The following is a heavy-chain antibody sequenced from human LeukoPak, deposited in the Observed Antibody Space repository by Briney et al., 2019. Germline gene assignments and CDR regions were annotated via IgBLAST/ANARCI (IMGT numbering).Heavy chain of an antibody. V-gene: IGHV4-59*01. CDR2: IYYSGST. J-gene: IGHJ4*02. CDR3: ARDAYNSNYFDY. Sequence: PSETLSLTCTVSGGSISSYYWSWIRQPPGKGLEWIGYIYYSGSTNYNPSLKSRVSISVDTSKNQFSLKVRSVTAADTAVYYCARDAYNSNYFDYWGQGTLVTVSS. CDR1: GGSISSYY. D-gene: IGHD5-24*01.